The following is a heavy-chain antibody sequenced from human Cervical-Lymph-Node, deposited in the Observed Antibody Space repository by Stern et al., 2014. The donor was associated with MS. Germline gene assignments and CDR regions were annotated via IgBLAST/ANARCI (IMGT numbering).Heavy chain of an antibody. V-gene: IGHV4-39*01. CDR3: ARHLAMVTSITNYFDY. CDR2: IYYSGST. CDR1: GGSITNTSYY. D-gene: IGHD4-17*01. Sequence: VQLVESGPGLVKPSGTLSLTCTVSGGSITNTSYYWGWIRQSPGKGLEWIGSIYYSGSTYYNPSLKSRVTISVDTSTNHFSLKLSSVTAADTAVYYCARHLAMVTSITNYFDYWGQGTLVTVSS. J-gene: IGHJ4*02.